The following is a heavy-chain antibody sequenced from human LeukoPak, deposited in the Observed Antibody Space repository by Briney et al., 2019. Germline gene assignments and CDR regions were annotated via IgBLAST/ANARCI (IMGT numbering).Heavy chain of an antibody. D-gene: IGHD2-21*01. CDR3: ARALVVICDY. J-gene: IGHJ4*02. CDR1: GDSVSSNSAT. V-gene: IGHV6-1*01. Sequence: SQTLSLTCAVSGDSVSSNSATWNWLRQSPSRGLQWLGRTYYRYKWANDYAVSVESRLTINPDTSKNHFSLQLNFVTPEDAAVYFCARALVVICDYWGQGTLVTVPS. CDR2: TYYRYKWAN.